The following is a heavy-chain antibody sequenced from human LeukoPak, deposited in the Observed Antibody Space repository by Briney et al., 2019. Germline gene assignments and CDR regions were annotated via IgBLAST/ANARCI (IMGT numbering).Heavy chain of an antibody. CDR2: ISAYNGNT. Sequence: VASVTVSFKASGYTFTSYGISWVRQAPGQGLEWMGWISAYNGNTNYAQKLQGRVTMTTDTSTSTAYMELRSLRSDDTAVYYCARLRFLEVVFDYWGQGTLVTVSS. CDR1: GYTFTSYG. V-gene: IGHV1-18*01. J-gene: IGHJ4*02. D-gene: IGHD3-3*01. CDR3: ARLRFLEVVFDY.